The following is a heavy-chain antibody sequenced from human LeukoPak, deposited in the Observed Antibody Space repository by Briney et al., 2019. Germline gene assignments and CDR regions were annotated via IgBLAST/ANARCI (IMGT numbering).Heavy chain of an antibody. CDR2: MNPNSGNT. D-gene: IGHD3-22*01. CDR3: ARDVYDSGAYAFDI. J-gene: IGHJ3*02. Sequence: ASVKVSCKASGYTFMTYDINWVRQATGQGLEWVGRMNPNSGNTRYAQKFQGRVAMTRDTSISTAYMELSSLRSEDTAVYYCARDVYDSGAYAFDIWGQGTMVTVSS. CDR1: GYTFMTYD. V-gene: IGHV1-8*01.